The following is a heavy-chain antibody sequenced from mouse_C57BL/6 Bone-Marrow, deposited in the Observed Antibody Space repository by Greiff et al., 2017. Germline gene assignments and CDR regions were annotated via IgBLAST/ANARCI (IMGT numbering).Heavy chain of an antibody. CDR2: IYPGSGST. V-gene: IGHV1-55*01. J-gene: IGHJ4*01. CDR3: ASSTMVTTIYYYAMDY. CDR1: GYTFTSYW. Sequence: QVQLQQPGAELVKPGASVKMSCKASGYTFTSYWITWVKQRPGQGLEWIGEIYPGSGSTNYNEKFKSKATLTVDTSSSTAYMQLSSLTSEDSAVYYCASSTMVTTIYYYAMDYWGQGTSVTVSS. D-gene: IGHD2-2*01.